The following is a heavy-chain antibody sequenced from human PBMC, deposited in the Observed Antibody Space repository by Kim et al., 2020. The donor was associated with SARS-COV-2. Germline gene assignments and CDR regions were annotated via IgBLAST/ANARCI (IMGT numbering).Heavy chain of an antibody. CDR3: ATWFTIFGVVSSRGFDY. J-gene: IGHJ4*02. CDR1: GYTLTELS. V-gene: IGHV1-24*01. D-gene: IGHD3-3*01. CDR2: FDPEDGET. Sequence: ASVKVSCKVSGYTLTELSMHWVRQAPGKGLEWMGGFDPEDGETIYAQKFQGRVTMTEDTSTDTAYMELSSLRSEDTAVYYCATWFTIFGVVSSRGFDYWGQGTLVTVSS.